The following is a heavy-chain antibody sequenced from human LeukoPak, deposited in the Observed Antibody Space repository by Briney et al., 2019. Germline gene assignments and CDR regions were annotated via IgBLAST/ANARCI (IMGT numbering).Heavy chain of an antibody. CDR2: MNPNSGNT. CDR1: GYTFTSYD. V-gene: IGHV1-8*01. J-gene: IGHJ4*02. D-gene: IGHD3-22*01. Sequence: ASGKVSCKASGYTFTSYDINWVRQATGQGLEWMGWMNPNSGNTGYAQKFQGRVTMTRNTSISTAYMELSSLRSEDTAVYYCASVDSSGYYYYYWGQGTLVTVSS. CDR3: ASVDSSGYYYYY.